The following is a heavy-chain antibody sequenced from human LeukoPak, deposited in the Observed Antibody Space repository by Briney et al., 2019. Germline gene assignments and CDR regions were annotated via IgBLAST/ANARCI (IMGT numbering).Heavy chain of an antibody. CDR2: IWYDGSNK. D-gene: IGHD2-8*01. CDR1: GFTFSSYG. CDR3: AREGVRDAFDI. Sequence: AGGSLRLSCAASGFTFSSYGMHWVRQAPGKGLECVAVIWYDGSNKYYADSVKGRFTSSRDNSKNTLYLQMNSLRAEDTAVYYCAREGVRDAFDIWGQGTMVTVSS. J-gene: IGHJ3*02. V-gene: IGHV3-33*01.